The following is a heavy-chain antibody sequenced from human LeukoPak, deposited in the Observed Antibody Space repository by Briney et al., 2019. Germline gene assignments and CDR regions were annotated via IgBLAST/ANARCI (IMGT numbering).Heavy chain of an antibody. CDR2: INHSGST. V-gene: IGHV4-34*01. CDR1: GGSFSGYY. D-gene: IGHD2-15*01. J-gene: IGHJ5*02. CDR3: ARGPLQCSGGSCYRPHNWFVP. Sequence: SETLSLTCAVYGGSFSGYYWSWIRQPPGKGLEWIGEINHSGSTNYNPSLKSRVTISVDTSKNQFSLKLSSVTAADTAVYYCARGPLQCSGGSCYRPHNWFVPWGQGTLVTVSS.